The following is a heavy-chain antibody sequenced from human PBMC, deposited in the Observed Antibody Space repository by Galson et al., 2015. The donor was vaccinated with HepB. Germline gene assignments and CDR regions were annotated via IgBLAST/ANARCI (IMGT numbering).Heavy chain of an antibody. J-gene: IGHJ4*02. CDR2: IYSGGST. Sequence: SLRLSCAASGFTVNSNYMSWVRQAPGKGLEWVSIIYSGGSTYYADSVKGRFTISRDNSENTLYLQMNSLRAEDTAVYYCARSAAGRDAYTFDSWGQGTLVTVSS. CDR1: GFTVNSNY. V-gene: IGHV3-66*01. CDR3: ARSAAGRDAYTFDS. D-gene: IGHD5-24*01.